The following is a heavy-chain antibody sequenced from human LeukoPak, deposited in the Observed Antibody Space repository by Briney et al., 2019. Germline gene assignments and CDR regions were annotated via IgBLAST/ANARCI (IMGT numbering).Heavy chain of an antibody. V-gene: IGHV3-30*03. CDR3: AREDYDSSGYPDY. J-gene: IGHJ4*02. Sequence: PGGSLRLSCAASGFTFSSYGMHWVRQAPGKGLEWVAVISYDGSNKYYAGSVKGRFTISRDNSKNTLYLQMNSLRAEDTAVYYCAREDYDSSGYPDYWGQGTLVTVSS. D-gene: IGHD3-22*01. CDR2: ISYDGSNK. CDR1: GFTFSSYG.